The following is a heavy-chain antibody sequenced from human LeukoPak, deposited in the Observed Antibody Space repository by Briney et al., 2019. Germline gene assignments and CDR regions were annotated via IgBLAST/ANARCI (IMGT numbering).Heavy chain of an antibody. J-gene: IGHJ4*02. CDR2: IIPIFGTA. D-gene: IGHD5-24*01. V-gene: IGHV1-69*05. Sequence: SVKVPCKASGGTFSSYAISWVRQAPGQGLEWMGGIIPIFGTANYAQKFQGRVTMTRDTSISTAYMELSRLRSDDTAVYYCARVVVRDANNYKDYWGQGTLVTVSS. CDR3: ARVVVRDANNYKDY. CDR1: GGTFSSYA.